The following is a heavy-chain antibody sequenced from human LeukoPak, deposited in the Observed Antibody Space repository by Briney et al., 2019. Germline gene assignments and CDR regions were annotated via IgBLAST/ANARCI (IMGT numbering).Heavy chain of an antibody. D-gene: IGHD1-26*01. Sequence: PGGSLRLSCAASGFTFSSYWMSWVRQAPGKGLEWVANIKQDGSEKYYVDSVKGRFTISRDNAKNSLYLQMNSLRAEDTAVYYCAREEVSGSYYLVHYYYYMDVWGKGTTVTVSS. V-gene: IGHV3-7*01. CDR1: GFTFSSYW. J-gene: IGHJ6*03. CDR3: AREEVSGSYYLVHYYYYMDV. CDR2: IKQDGSEK.